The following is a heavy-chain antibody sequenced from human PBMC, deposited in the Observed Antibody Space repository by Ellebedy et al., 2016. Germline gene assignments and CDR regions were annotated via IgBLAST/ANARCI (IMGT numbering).Heavy chain of an antibody. J-gene: IGHJ4*02. CDR2: ITNYGAHV. CDR1: GFIFSSYT. D-gene: IGHD3-10*01. V-gene: IGHV3-21*06. CDR3: VRSREVAFYDF. Sequence: GESLKISXAASGFIFSSYTMNWVRQAPGKGLDWVSSITNYGAHVYYGDSVRGRFTVSRDNAKNSLFLHLDSLTVEDTAVYYCVRSREVAFYDFWGQGTLVTVSP.